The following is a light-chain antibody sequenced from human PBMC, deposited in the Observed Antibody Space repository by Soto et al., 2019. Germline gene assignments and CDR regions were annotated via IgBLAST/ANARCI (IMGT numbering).Light chain of an antibody. V-gene: IGKV1-17*01. J-gene: IGKJ1*01. CDR1: QGIRND. CDR3: LQHSTYPLT. Sequence: DIQMTQFPSSLSASVGDRVTITCRASQGIRNDLGWYQQKPGKAPKRLIYAASSLQSGVPSRFRGSGSGTEFTLPISSLQPEYSATLYCLQHSTYPLTFGQGTKVEIK. CDR2: AAS.